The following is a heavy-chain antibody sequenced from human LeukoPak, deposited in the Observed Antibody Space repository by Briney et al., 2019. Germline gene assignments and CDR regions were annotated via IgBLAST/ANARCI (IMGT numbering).Heavy chain of an antibody. CDR3: AKDPKAMAGSNYYGMDA. J-gene: IGHJ6*02. CDR2: ISSDGSNK. D-gene: IGHD6-19*01. Sequence: GRSLRLSCGASGFTFSSYGMHWVRQAPGKGLEWVAVISSDGSNKYYADSVKGRFTISRDNSKNTLYLQMNSLRAEDTAVYYCAKDPKAMAGSNYYGMDAWGQGTTVTVSS. V-gene: IGHV3-30*18. CDR1: GFTFSSYG.